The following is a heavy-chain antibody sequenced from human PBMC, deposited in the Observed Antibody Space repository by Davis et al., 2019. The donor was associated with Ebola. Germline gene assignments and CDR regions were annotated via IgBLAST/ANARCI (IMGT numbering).Heavy chain of an antibody. J-gene: IGHJ6*02. CDR3: ARDSGSYPPYYYYGMDV. CDR2: IYYSGST. CDR1: GGSISSYY. Sequence: MPGGSLRLSCTVSGGSISSYYWSWIRQPPGKGLEWIGYIYYSGSTNYNPSLKSRVTISVDTSKNQFSLKLSSVTAADTAVHYCARDSGSYPPYYYYGMDVWGQGTTVTVSS. D-gene: IGHD1-26*01. V-gene: IGHV4-59*08.